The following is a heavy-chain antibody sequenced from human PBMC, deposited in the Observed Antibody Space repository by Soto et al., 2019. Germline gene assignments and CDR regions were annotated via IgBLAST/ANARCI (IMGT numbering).Heavy chain of an antibody. D-gene: IGHD1-26*01. CDR2: IFHSGST. CDR1: GGSISNSNW. Sequence: QVQLQESGTGLVKPSGTLSLTCAVFGGSISNSNWWTWVRQPPGKGLDWIGEIFHSGSTNYNSSLMGRVTISVDKANNQFSLKLSSVTAADTAVYYCAHRPIVGAAIWGQGPLVTVSS. J-gene: IGHJ4*02. CDR3: AHRPIVGAAI. V-gene: IGHV4-4*02.